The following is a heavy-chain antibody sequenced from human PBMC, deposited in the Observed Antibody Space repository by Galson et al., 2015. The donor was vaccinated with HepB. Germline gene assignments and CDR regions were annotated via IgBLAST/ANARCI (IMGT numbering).Heavy chain of an antibody. J-gene: IGHJ5*02. D-gene: IGHD2-21*02. CDR2: ISYDGSNK. Sequence: SLRLSCAASGFTFSSYGMHWVRQAPGKGLEWVAVISYDGSNKYYADSVKGRFTISRDNSKNTLYLQMNSLRAEDTAVYYCAKDRGVVVTTNWFDPWGQGTLVTVSS. V-gene: IGHV3-30*18. CDR1: GFTFSSYG. CDR3: AKDRGVVVTTNWFDP.